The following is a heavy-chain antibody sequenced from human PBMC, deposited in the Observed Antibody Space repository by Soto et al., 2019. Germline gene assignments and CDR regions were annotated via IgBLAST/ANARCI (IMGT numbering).Heavy chain of an antibody. J-gene: IGHJ4*02. CDR2: ISAYNGNT. V-gene: IGHV1-18*04. CDR1: GYTFTSYG. D-gene: IGHD3-3*01. Sequence: GASVKVSCKASGYTFTSYGISWVRQAPGQGLEWMGWISAYNGNTNYAQKLQGRVTMTTDTSTSTAYMELRSLGPDDTAVYYCARGIPSLRFLEWLLFDYWGQGTLVTVSS. CDR3: ARGIPSLRFLEWLLFDY.